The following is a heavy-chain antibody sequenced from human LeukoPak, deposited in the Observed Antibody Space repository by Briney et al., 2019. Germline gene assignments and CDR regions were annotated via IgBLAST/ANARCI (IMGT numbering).Heavy chain of an antibody. CDR1: GGSISSYY. CDR2: IYYSGST. J-gene: IGHJ4*02. D-gene: IGHD3-10*01. V-gene: IGHV4-59*08. Sequence: PSETLSLTCTVSGGSISSYYWSWIRQPPGKGLEWIGYIYYSGSTNYNPSLKSRVTISVDTSKNQFSLKLSSVTAADTAVYYCARQGVRGVPDYWGQGTLVPVSS. CDR3: ARQGVRGVPDY.